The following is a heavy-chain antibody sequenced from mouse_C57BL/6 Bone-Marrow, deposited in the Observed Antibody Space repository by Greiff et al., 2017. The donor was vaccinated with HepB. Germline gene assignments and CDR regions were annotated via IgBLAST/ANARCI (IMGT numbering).Heavy chain of an antibody. Sequence: EVQLQQSGTVLARPGASVKMSCKTSGYTFTSYWMHWVKQRPGQGLEWIGAIYPGNSDTSYNQKFKGKAKLTAVTSASTAYMELSSLTNEDSAVYYCTKKRGGYGSSYSWFAYWGQGTLVTVSA. CDR3: TKKRGGYGSSYSWFAY. CDR2: IYPGNSDT. D-gene: IGHD1-1*01. J-gene: IGHJ3*01. CDR1: GYTFTSYW. V-gene: IGHV1-5*01.